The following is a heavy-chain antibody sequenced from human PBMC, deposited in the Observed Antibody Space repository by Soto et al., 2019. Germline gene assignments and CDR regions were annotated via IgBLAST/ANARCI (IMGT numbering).Heavy chain of an antibody. CDR1: GFTFSSYW. Sequence: GGSLRLSCAASGFTFSSYWMSWVRQAPGKGLEWVANIKQDGSEKYYVDSVKGRFTISRDNAKNSLYLQMNSLRAEDTAVYYCARALSGWYTSGYFDYWGQGTLVTVSS. CDR2: IKQDGSEK. CDR3: ARALSGWYTSGYFDY. J-gene: IGHJ4*02. D-gene: IGHD6-19*01. V-gene: IGHV3-7*03.